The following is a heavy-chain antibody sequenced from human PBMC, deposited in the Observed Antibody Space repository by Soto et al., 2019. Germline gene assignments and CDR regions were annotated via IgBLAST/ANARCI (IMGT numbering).Heavy chain of an antibody. Sequence: QVQLVPSGAEVKKPGASVQVSCKASVYTFTRYSIKWVRQAPGQGLEWVGWISNYNGDTKYAQKFQGRVTLTTDTSTTKTYMELRGLTSDETAVYFCARGDSTGSPTGWFDPWGQGTLVTVS. J-gene: IGHJ5*02. CDR3: ARGDSTGSPTGWFDP. CDR2: ISNYNGDT. D-gene: IGHD6-19*01. V-gene: IGHV1-18*04. CDR1: VYTFTRYS.